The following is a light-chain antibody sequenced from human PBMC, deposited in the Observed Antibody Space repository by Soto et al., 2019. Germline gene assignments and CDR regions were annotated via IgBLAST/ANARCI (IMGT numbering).Light chain of an antibody. Sequence: QSALTQPASVSGSPGQSITLSCTGTSSDVGGYNYVSWYQQHPGKAPTLMIYAVTNRPSGVSNRFSGSKSGNTASLTISGLQAEDEADYYCSSYTSSSPWVFGGGTKVTVL. CDR3: SSYTSSSPWV. CDR2: AVT. J-gene: IGLJ3*02. V-gene: IGLV2-14*01. CDR1: SSDVGGYNY.